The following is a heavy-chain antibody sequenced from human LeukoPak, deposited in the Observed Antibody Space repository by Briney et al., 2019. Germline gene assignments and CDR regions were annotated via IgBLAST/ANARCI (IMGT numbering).Heavy chain of an antibody. CDR1: GASISSYY. D-gene: IGHD6-19*01. CDR2: IYYSGSI. J-gene: IGHJ5*02. Sequence: SETLSLICTVSGASISSYYWSWIRQPPGKGLEWIGDIYYSGSIKYNPSLKSRVTISVDTSKNQFSLKLSSVTAADTAVYYCARGGYSSGWYLDNWFDPWGQGTLVTVSS. V-gene: IGHV4-59*12. CDR3: ARGGYSSGWYLDNWFDP.